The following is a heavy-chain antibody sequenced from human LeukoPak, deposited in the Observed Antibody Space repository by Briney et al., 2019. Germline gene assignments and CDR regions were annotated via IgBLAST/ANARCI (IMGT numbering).Heavy chain of an antibody. Sequence: GGSLRLSCAASGFTFSSYSMHWVRQAPGKGLEWVAVISYDGSNKYYADSVKGRFTISRDNSKNTLYLQMNSLRAEDTAVYYCARDVDGSAPGSYYYYAMDVWGQGTTVTVSS. CDR3: ARDVDGSAPGSYYYYAMDV. J-gene: IGHJ6*02. CDR1: GFTFSSYS. D-gene: IGHD6-13*01. CDR2: ISYDGSNK. V-gene: IGHV3-30-3*01.